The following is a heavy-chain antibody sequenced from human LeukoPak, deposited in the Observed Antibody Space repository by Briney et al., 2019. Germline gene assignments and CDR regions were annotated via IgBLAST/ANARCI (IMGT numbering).Heavy chain of an antibody. J-gene: IGHJ4*02. CDR3: AKAPTGYCSGGSCYHFDY. CDR1: GFTFNSYA. Sequence: PGASLRLSCAASGFTFNSYAMSWVRQAPGKGLEWVSAISGSGGNTYHADSVKGRFTISRDNSKNTLYLQMNSLRAEDTAVYYCAKAPTGYCSGGSCYHFDYWGQGTQVTVSS. D-gene: IGHD2-15*01. V-gene: IGHV3-23*01. CDR2: ISGSGGNT.